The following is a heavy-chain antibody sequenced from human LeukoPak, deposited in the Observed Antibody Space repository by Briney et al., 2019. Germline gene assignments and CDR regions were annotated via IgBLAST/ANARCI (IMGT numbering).Heavy chain of an antibody. D-gene: IGHD2-2*01. CDR3: ARDNMGGHCSTTSCFDY. CDR1: GYTFTSYG. V-gene: IGHV1-18*01. CDR2: ISAYNGNT. J-gene: IGHJ4*02. Sequence: ASVKVSCKASGYTFTSYGISWVRQAPGQGLEWMGWISAYNGNTNYAQNLQGRVTMTADTSTTTAYMELRSLTSDDTAVYYCARDNMGGHCSTTSCFDYWGQGTLVTVSS.